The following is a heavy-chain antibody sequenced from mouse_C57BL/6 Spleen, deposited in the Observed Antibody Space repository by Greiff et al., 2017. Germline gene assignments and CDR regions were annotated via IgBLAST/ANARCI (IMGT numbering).Heavy chain of an antibody. Sequence: VQLQQSGPELVKPGASVKISCKASGYSFTSYYIHWVKQRPGQGLEWIGWIYPGSGNTKHNEKFKGKATLTADTSSSTAYMQLSSLTSEDSAVYYCARGDSSGYEDFDYWGQGTTLTVSS. D-gene: IGHD3-2*02. CDR1: GYSFTSYY. CDR3: ARGDSSGYEDFDY. CDR2: IYPGSGNT. V-gene: IGHV1-66*01. J-gene: IGHJ2*01.